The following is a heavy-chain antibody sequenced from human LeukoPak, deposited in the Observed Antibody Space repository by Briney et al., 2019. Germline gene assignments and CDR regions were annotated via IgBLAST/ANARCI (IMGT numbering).Heavy chain of an antibody. CDR3: ATWAYDSRGFYFDY. J-gene: IGHJ4*02. CDR1: GDSISSYY. V-gene: IGHV4-59*08. D-gene: IGHD3-22*01. Sequence: PSETLSLTCTVSGDSISSYYWSWIRQPPGKGLEWIGYIYYSGSTNYNPSLKSRVTISVDTSKNQFSLKLSSVTAADTAVYYCATWAYDSRGFYFDYWGQGTLVTVSS. CDR2: IYYSGST.